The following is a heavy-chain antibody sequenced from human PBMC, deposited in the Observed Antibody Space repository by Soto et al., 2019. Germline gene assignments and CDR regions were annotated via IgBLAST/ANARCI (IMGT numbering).Heavy chain of an antibody. Sequence: EVQLLESGGGLVQPGGSLRLSCAASGFTFSSYAMSWVRQAPGKGLDWVSSISGSGDSTYYADSVKGRFTISRDNSKNTQYLQMNNRRADDTALYYCAKRTVGWYFDLWGRGTLVTVSS. V-gene: IGHV3-23*01. CDR2: ISGSGDST. J-gene: IGHJ2*01. CDR1: GFTFSSYA. D-gene: IGHD4-17*01. CDR3: AKRTVGWYFDL.